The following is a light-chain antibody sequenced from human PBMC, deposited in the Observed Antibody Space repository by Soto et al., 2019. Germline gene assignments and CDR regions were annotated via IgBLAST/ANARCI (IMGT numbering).Light chain of an antibody. CDR2: DAS. J-gene: IGKJ5*01. Sequence: EIVLTQSPATLSLSPGERATLSCRASQSVSTYLGWYQQKPGQAPRLLLYDASNRTTGIPSRFSGSGSGTDFTLTISSLEPDDFEVYYCQQRSNWITFGQGTRLEIK. CDR1: QSVSTY. V-gene: IGKV3-11*01. CDR3: QQRSNWIT.